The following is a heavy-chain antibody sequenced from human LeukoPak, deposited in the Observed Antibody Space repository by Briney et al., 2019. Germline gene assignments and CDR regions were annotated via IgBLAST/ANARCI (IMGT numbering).Heavy chain of an antibody. J-gene: IGHJ4*02. CDR1: GGSISSYY. CDR2: IYYSGST. D-gene: IGHD3-10*01. V-gene: IGHV4-59*08. CDR3: ARLEDYYGSGSYRGGIDY. Sequence: PSETLSLTCTVSGGSISSYYWSWIRQPPGKGLEGMGNIYYSGSTNDHPSLRRRVTISVDTSKNQFSLKLSPVTAADAAVYCCARLEDYYGSGSYRGGIDYWGQGTLVTVSS.